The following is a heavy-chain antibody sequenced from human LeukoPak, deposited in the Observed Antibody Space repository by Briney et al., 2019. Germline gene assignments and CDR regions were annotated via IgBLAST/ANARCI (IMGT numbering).Heavy chain of an antibody. Sequence: PGGSLGLSCAGSGFTFSRYWMHWVRQAPGKGLVWVSRMNSDGSSTSYADSVKGRFTISRDNAKNTLYLQMNSLRAEDTAVYYCTSETVDTAVGIDYWGQGRQLSVSS. V-gene: IGHV3-74*01. CDR2: MNSDGSST. CDR1: GFTFSRYW. D-gene: IGHD5-18*01. J-gene: IGHJ4*02. CDR3: TSETVDTAVGIDY.